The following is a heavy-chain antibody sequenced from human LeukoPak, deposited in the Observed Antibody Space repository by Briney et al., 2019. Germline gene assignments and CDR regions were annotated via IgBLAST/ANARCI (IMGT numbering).Heavy chain of an antibody. V-gene: IGHV3-9*01. CDR1: GFIFNNYA. D-gene: IGHD6-19*01. CDR3: AKDNRRHYTSGPNPDSLH. J-gene: IGHJ4*02. Sequence: GGSLGLSCAGSGFIFNNYAMHWVRQPPGKGLEWVSGISWNSGSIDYADSVKGRFTISRDNAKNSLYLQMNSLRVEDTAFYYCAKDNRRHYTSGPNPDSLHWGQGALVTVSS. CDR2: ISWNSGSI.